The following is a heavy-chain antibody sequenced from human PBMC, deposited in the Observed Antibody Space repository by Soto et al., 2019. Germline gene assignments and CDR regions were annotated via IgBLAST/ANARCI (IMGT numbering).Heavy chain of an antibody. V-gene: IGHV3-30*18. CDR1: GFTFSSYG. Sequence: QVQLVESGGGVVQPGRSLRLSCAASGFTFSSYGMHWVRQAPGKGLEWVAVISYDGSNKYYADSVKGRFTISSDNSKNTLYLQMNSLRAEDTAVYYCAKDRHYYDSSGYLYQFYFDYWGQGTLVTVSS. CDR3: AKDRHYYDSSGYLYQFYFDY. D-gene: IGHD3-22*01. CDR2: ISYDGSNK. J-gene: IGHJ4*02.